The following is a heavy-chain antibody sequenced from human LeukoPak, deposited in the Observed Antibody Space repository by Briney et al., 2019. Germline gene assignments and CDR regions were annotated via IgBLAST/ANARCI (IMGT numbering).Heavy chain of an antibody. CDR2: ISGSGGST. CDR3: AKVMVKGQLAQPFDY. V-gene: IGHV3-23*01. J-gene: IGHJ4*02. CDR1: GFTFSIYA. D-gene: IGHD6-13*01. Sequence: GGSLRLSCAASGFTFSIYAMSWVRQAPGKGREWVSAISGSGGSTYYADSVKGRFTISRDNSKNTLYLQMNSLRAEDTAVYYCAKVMVKGQLAQPFDYWGQGTLVTVSS.